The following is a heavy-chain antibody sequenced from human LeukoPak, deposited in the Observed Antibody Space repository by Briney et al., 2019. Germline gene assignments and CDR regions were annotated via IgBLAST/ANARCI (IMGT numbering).Heavy chain of an antibody. J-gene: IGHJ4*02. V-gene: IGHV3-21*01. D-gene: IGHD2-2*01. CDR1: GFTFSSYS. Sequence: GGTLRLSCAASGFTFSSYSMNWVRQAPGKGLEWVSSISSSSSYIYYADSVKGRFTISRDNAKNSLYLQMNSLRAEDTAVYYCARGRRDTQYQVFDYWGQGTLVTVSS. CDR2: ISSSSSYI. CDR3: ARGRRDTQYQVFDY.